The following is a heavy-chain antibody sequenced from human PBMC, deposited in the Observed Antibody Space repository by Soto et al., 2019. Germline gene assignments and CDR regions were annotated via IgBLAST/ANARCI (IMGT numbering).Heavy chain of an antibody. CDR3: ASPAIAAAVSAFDY. D-gene: IGHD6-13*01. J-gene: IGHJ4*02. CDR1: RGSFSGYY. CDR2: INHSGST. V-gene: IGHV4-34*01. Sequence: QVQLQQWGAGLLKPSETLSLTCAVYRGSFSGYYWSWIRQSPGKGLEWIGEINHSGSTNYNPALKSRGTISVDTSKNQSSLKLSSVIAADTAVYYCASPAIAAAVSAFDYWGQGTLVTVSS.